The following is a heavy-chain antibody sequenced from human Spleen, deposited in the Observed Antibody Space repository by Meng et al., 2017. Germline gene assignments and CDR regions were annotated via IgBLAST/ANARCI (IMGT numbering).Heavy chain of an antibody. CDR2: ISYDGSNN. CDR1: GFIFRNYA. CDR3: AKETSDSSAFYRYDI. D-gene: IGHD3-22*01. V-gene: IGHV3-30-3*01. J-gene: IGHJ4*02. Sequence: QVQLVESGGGVVQPGRSLRLSCAASGFIFRNYAMHWVRQAPGKGLEWVAVISYDGSNNNYADSVKGRFTISRDNSKNTLYLQMDSLRAEDTAVYYCAKETSDSSAFYRYDIWGQGSLVTVSS.